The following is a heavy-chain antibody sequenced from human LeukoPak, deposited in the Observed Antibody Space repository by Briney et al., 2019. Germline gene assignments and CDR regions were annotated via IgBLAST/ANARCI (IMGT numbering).Heavy chain of an antibody. CDR2: ISSSSSYI. CDR3: ARGPLEYCSGGSCYHLNSAAV. Sequence: PGGSLRLSCAASGFTFSSYSMNWVRQAPGKGLEWVSSISSSSSYIYYADSVKGRFTISRDNAKNSLYLQMNSLRAEDTAVYYCARGPLEYCSGGSCYHLNSAAVWGKGTTVTVSS. D-gene: IGHD2-15*01. J-gene: IGHJ6*04. V-gene: IGHV3-21*01. CDR1: GFTFSSYS.